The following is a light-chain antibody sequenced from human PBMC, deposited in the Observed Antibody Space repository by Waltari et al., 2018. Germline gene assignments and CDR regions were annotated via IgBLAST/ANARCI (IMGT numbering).Light chain of an antibody. Sequence: EIVLTPSPGTRSLPPGERGTNLCRASQSVSRFLAWYQQKPGQAPRLLIYEASSRATDLPDRFSGSGSVTDFSLTISRLEPEDFAVYYCQKYGTLPGTFGQGTKVEIE. CDR1: QSVSRF. V-gene: IGKV3-20*01. CDR2: EAS. CDR3: QKYGTLPGT. J-gene: IGKJ1*01.